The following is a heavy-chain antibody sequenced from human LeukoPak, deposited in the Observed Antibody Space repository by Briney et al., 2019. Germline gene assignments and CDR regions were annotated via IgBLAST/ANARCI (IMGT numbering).Heavy chain of an antibody. Sequence: GGSLRLSCAASGFTFSNHGMHWVRQAPGKGLEWVALIWYDGSNKEHAESVKGRFTISRDNSKNTLYLQMNSLRDEDTAVYYCARDQGTSTTAPKRKGRFDPWGQGTLVTVSS. CDR3: ARDQGTSTTAPKRKGRFDP. CDR1: GFTFSNHG. D-gene: IGHD1-1*01. V-gene: IGHV3-33*01. CDR2: IWYDGSNK. J-gene: IGHJ5*02.